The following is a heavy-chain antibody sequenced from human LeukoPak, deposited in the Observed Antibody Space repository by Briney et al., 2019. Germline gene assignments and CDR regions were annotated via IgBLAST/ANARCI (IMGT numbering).Heavy chain of an antibody. CDR3: ARAPSWGGLTSGSYYFDY. CDR2: MNPNSGNT. V-gene: IGHV1-8*03. D-gene: IGHD3-16*01. J-gene: IGHJ4*02. Sequence: ASVKVSCKASGYTFTNYDINWVRQATGQGLEWMGWMNPNSGNTGYAQKFQGRVTITRNTSISTAYMELSSLRSGDTAVYFCARAPSWGGLTSGSYYFDYWGQGALVTVSS. CDR1: GYTFTNYD.